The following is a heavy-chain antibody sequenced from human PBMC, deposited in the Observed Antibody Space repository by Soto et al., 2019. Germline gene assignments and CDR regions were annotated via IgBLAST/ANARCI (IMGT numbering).Heavy chain of an antibody. J-gene: IGHJ6*02. CDR3: AKDEGYYYGMDV. Sequence: EVQLLESGGGLVQPGGSLRLSCAASGFTFSSYAMSWVRQAPGKGLEWVSGISSSGEGTYYADSVKGRFTISRDNSKNTLYVQMNSLRAEDTAVYYCAKDEGYYYGMDVWGQGTTFTVSS. CDR2: ISSSGEGT. V-gene: IGHV3-23*01. CDR1: GFTFSSYA.